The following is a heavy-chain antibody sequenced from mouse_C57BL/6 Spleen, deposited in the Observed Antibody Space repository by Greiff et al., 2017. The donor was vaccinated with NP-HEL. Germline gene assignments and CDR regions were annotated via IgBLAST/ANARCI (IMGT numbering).Heavy chain of an antibody. CDR1: GYAFSSSW. V-gene: IGHV1-82*01. D-gene: IGHD1-1*01. CDR3: AREDFITTVGFFDY. J-gene: IGHJ2*01. Sequence: QVQLQQSGPELVKPGASVKISCKASGYAFSSSWMNWVKQRPGKGLEWIGRIYPGDGDTNYNGKFKGKATLTADKSSSTAYMQLSSLTSEDSAVYFCAREDFITTVGFFDYWGQGTTLTVSS. CDR2: IYPGDGDT.